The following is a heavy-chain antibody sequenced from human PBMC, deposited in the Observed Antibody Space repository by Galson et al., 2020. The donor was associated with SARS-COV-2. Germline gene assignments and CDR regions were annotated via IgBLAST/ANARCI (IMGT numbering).Heavy chain of an antibody. J-gene: IGHJ6*03. Sequence: TLSLTCTVPGGSISSYYWSWIRQPPGKGLERIGYIYYSGSTNYNPSLKSRVTISVDTSKNQFSLKLSSVTAADTAVYYCARDGGSTVTTYYYYYYMDVWGKGTTVTVSS. V-gene: IGHV4-59*01. D-gene: IGHD4-17*01. CDR3: ARDGGSTVTTYYYYYYMDV. CDR1: GGSISSYY. CDR2: IYYSGST.